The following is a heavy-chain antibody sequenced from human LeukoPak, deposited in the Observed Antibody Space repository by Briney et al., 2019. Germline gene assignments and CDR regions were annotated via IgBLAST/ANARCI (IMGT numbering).Heavy chain of an antibody. D-gene: IGHD2-2*02. J-gene: IGHJ5*02. CDR3: ARGTGYCDSTTCYNWFDP. CDR2: IYHSGNT. V-gene: IGHV4-39*07. CDR1: GGSISSGGYY. Sequence: PSQTLSLTCTVSGGSISSGGYYWSWIRQPPGKGLEWIGSIYHSGNTYYNPSLKSRVTISVDTSKNQFSLKLSSVTAADTAVYFCARGTGYCDSTTCYNWFDPWGQGTLVTVSS.